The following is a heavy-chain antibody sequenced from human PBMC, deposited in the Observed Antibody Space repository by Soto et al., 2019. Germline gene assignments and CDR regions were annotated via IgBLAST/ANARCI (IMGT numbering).Heavy chain of an antibody. CDR1: GFTVSNNY. Sequence: GGSLRLSCAASGFTVSNNYVSWVRQSPGKGLEWVSVIYSGGSTFYADSVKGRFTISRDNSKNTLYLQMNSLRVDDTAVYYCAKDLGYCSSSTCQPPYGMDVWGQGTTVTVSS. CDR3: AKDLGYCSSSTCQPPYGMDV. D-gene: IGHD2-2*03. V-gene: IGHV3-53*01. CDR2: IYSGGST. J-gene: IGHJ6*02.